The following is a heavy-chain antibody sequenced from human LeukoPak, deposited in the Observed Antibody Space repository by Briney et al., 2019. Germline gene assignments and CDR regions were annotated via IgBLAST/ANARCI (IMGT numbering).Heavy chain of an antibody. CDR1: GFTFSNYW. J-gene: IGHJ4*02. D-gene: IGHD6-6*01. CDR2: IKQDGSEK. CDR3: AKYARGPLD. Sequence: GGSLRLSCAASGFTFSNYWMSWVRQAPEKGLECVANIKQDGSEKNYVDSVKGRFTTSRDNAKNSLYLQMNSLRAEDTAVYYCAKYARGPLDWGQGTLVTVSS. V-gene: IGHV3-7*01.